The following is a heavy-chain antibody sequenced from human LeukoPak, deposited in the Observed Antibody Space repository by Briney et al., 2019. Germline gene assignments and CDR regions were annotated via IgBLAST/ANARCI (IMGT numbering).Heavy chain of an antibody. V-gene: IGHV4-59*08. CDR1: GDSIGSLY. CDR3: ARHRAYSSSSPFDY. CDR2: IYYTGST. J-gene: IGHJ4*02. Sequence: PSETLSLTCSVSGDSIGSLYWSWIRQPPGKGLEWIGYIYYTGSTNYNPSLRGRVTMFVDMSKNQFSLRLSSVTAADTAVYYCARHRAYSSSSPFDYWGQGTLVTVSS. D-gene: IGHD6-6*01.